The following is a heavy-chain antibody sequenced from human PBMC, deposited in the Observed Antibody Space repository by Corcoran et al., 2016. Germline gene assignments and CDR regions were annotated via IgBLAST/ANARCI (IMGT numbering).Heavy chain of an antibody. V-gene: IGHV3-15*07. D-gene: IGHD3-22*01. CDR2: IKSKTDGGTT. J-gene: IGHJ6*02. CDR3: TTQWNDDSSGYYWPGVWYYGMDV. Sequence: EVQLVESGGGLVKPGGSFRLSCAASGFTFSNAWMNWVRQAPGKGLEWVGRIKSKTDGGTTDYAAPVKGRFTISRDDSKNTLYLQMNSRKTEDASVYYCTTQWNDDSSGYYWPGVWYYGMDVWGQGTTVTVSS. CDR1: GFTFSNAW.